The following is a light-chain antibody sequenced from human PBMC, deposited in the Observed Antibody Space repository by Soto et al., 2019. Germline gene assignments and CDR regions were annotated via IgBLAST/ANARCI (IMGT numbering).Light chain of an antibody. J-gene: IGKJ1*01. V-gene: IGKV1-39*01. CDR2: AAS. CDR3: QQSFSPLCT. CDR1: QSISNY. Sequence: DIQMTQSPSSLSASVGDRVTITCRASQSISNYLNWYQQKPGKAPKLLIYAASSMQSGVPSRFSGRGSETDFTLTISSLQPDDSATYYCQQSFSPLCTFGQGTKVEV.